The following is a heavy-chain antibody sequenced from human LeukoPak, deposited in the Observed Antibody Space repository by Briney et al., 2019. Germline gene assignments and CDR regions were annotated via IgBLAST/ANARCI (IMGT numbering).Heavy chain of an antibody. J-gene: IGHJ6*03. CDR1: GFTFSSYS. D-gene: IGHD2-21*01. V-gene: IGHV3-48*01. Sequence: SGGSLRLSCAASGFTFSSYSMNWVRQAPGKGLEWVSYISSSSSTIYYADSVKGRFTISRDNAKNSLYLQMNSLRAEDTAVYYCARDPPGVVIAIQGYYMDVWGKGTTVTVSS. CDR2: ISSSSSTI. CDR3: ARDPPGVVIAIQGYYMDV.